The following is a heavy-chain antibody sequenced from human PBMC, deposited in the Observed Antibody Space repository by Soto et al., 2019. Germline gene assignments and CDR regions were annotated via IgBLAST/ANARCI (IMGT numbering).Heavy chain of an antibody. CDR1: GGSFSGYY. CDR3: ASYATSGYYV. D-gene: IGHD3-22*01. Sequence: QVQLQQWGAGLLKPSETLSLTCAVYGGSFSGYYWSWFRQPPGKGLEWIGEINHSGSTNYNPSLKSRVTISVDTSNNQFSLKLSSVTAADTAVYYCASYATSGYYVGGQGTLVTVSS. CDR2: INHSGST. V-gene: IGHV4-34*01. J-gene: IGHJ4*02.